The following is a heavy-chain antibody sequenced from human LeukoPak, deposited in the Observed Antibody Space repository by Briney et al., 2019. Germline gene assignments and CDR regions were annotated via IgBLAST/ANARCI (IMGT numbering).Heavy chain of an antibody. V-gene: IGHV3-23*01. CDR3: ARERVYDSLLSV. D-gene: IGHD6-6*01. J-gene: IGHJ4*02. CDR1: GFTFSSYA. Sequence: GGSLRLSCAASGFTFSSYAMSWVRQAPGKGLGWVSAISGSGGSTYYADSVKGRFTISRDNSKNTLYLQMNSLRAEDTAVYYCARERVYDSLLSVWGQGTLVTVSS. CDR2: ISGSGGST.